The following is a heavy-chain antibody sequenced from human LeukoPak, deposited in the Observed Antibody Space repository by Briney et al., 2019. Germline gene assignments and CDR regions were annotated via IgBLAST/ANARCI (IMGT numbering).Heavy chain of an antibody. V-gene: IGHV1-18*04. CDR2: ISAYNGNT. J-gene: IGHJ4*02. CDR1: GYTFTSYG. CDR3: ARDPCSSTSCPFDY. Sequence: ASVKVSCKASGYTFTSYGISWVRQAPGQGLEWMGWISAYNGNTNYAQKLRGRVTMTTDTSTSTAYMELRSLRSDDTAVYYCARDPCSSTSCPFDYWGQGTLVTVSS. D-gene: IGHD2-2*01.